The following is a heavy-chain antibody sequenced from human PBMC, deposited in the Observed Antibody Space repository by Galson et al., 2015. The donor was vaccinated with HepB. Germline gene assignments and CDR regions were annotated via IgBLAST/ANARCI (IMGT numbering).Heavy chain of an antibody. J-gene: IGHJ6*02. Sequence: SVKVSCKASGGTFSSYNINWVRQAPGQGLEWMGGIIPVFGTPNYAQKFQGRVTITADKSTTTAYMEVSSLRSEDTAVYYCKILEDYYYGVDVWGQGTTVTVSS. V-gene: IGHV1-69*06. D-gene: IGHD1-1*01. CDR3: KILEDYYYGVDV. CDR2: IIPVFGTP. CDR1: GGTFSSYN.